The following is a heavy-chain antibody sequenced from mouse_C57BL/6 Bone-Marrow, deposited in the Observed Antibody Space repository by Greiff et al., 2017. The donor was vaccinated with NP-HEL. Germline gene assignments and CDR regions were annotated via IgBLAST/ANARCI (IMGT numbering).Heavy chain of an antibody. J-gene: IGHJ2*01. CDR2: IYPGSGST. CDR1: GYTFTSYW. CDR3: ARLPTTWPYFDY. Sequence: QVQLKQPGAELVKPGASVKMSCTASGYTFTSYWITWVKQRPGQGLEWIGDIYPGSGSTNYTETFKSKATLSVDTSSSTAYMQLSSLTSEDSAVYYCARLPTTWPYFDYWGQGTTLTVSS. V-gene: IGHV1-55*01. D-gene: IGHD2-12*01.